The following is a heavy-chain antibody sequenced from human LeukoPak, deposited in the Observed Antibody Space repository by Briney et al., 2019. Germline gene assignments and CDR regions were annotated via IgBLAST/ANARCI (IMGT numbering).Heavy chain of an antibody. CDR2: INPNSGGT. CDR3: ARDYYDSSGYYYVGM. D-gene: IGHD3-22*01. Sequence: APVKVSCKASGYTFTGYYMHWVRQAPGQGLEWMGRINPNSGGTNYAQKFQGRVTMTRDTSISTAYMELSRLRSDDTAVYYCARDYYDSSGYYYVGMWGQGTPVTVSS. J-gene: IGHJ4*02. CDR1: GYTFTGYY. V-gene: IGHV1-2*06.